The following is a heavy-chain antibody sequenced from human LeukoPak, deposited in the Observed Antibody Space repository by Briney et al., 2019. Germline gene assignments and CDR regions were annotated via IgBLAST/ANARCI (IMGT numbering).Heavy chain of an antibody. CDR2: ISGSGGST. CDR1: GFTFSSYA. CDR3: AKLDVDSSDFDY. J-gene: IGHJ4*02. D-gene: IGHD3-22*01. V-gene: IGHV3-23*01. Sequence: PGGSLRPSCTASGFTFSSYAMSWVRQAPGKGLEWVSAISGSGGSTYYADSVKGRFTISRDNSKNTLYLQMNSLRAEDTAVYYCAKLDVDSSDFDYWGQGTLVTVSS.